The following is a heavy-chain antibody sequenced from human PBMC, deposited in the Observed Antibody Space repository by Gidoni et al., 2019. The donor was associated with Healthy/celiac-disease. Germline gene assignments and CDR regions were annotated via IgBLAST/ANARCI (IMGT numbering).Heavy chain of an antibody. CDR2: ISGSGGST. CDR3: AKVELPTYGMDV. J-gene: IGHJ6*02. Sequence: EVQLLESGGGLVQPGGSLRLSCAASGLTFSSYAMSWVRQAPGKGLEWVSAISGSGGSTYYADSVKGRFTISRDNSKNTLYLQMNSLRAEDTAVYYCAKVELPTYGMDVWGQGTTVTVSS. CDR1: GLTFSSYA. V-gene: IGHV3-23*01. D-gene: IGHD3-10*01.